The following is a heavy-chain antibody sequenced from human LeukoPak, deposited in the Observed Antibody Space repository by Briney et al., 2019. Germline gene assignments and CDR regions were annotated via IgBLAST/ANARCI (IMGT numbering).Heavy chain of an antibody. V-gene: IGHV3-49*03. CDR1: GFTFGDYA. J-gene: IGHJ4*02. CDR2: IRSIAYGGTT. CDR3: TRGGPPWYFDY. Sequence: GGSLRLSCTASGFTFGDYAVSWFRQAPGKGLEWVGFIRSIAYGGTTRYAASMKGRFTISRDDSTGIAYLQMNSLKTEDTAVYYCTRGGPPWYFDYWGQGTLVTVSS.